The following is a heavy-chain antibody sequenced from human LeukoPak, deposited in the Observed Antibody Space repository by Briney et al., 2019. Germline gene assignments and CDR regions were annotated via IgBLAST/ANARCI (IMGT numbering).Heavy chain of an antibody. CDR1: DFTFSNYW. CDR3: ATIEAVRFHY. CDR2: LKQDGSEI. Sequence: QAGGSLRLSCVASDFTFSNYWMSWVRRAPGRGLEWVGNLKQDGSEIYYLDSVKGRFTIYRDNTKNSLYLQMNSLRAEDTAVYYCATIEAVRFHYWGQGTLVTVSS. D-gene: IGHD4-17*01. J-gene: IGHJ4*02. V-gene: IGHV3-7*01.